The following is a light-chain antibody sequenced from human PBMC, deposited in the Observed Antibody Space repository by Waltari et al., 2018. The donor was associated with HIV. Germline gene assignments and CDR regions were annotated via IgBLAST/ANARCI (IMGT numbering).Light chain of an antibody. J-gene: IGLJ3*02. CDR1: SSDVGGYTY. Sequence: QSALTQPPSASGSPGQSVTLSCTGTSSDVGGYTYVSWYQQHPGKAPKLMIYEVSKRPSGVPNRFSGSKSGNTASLTVSGLQAEDEADYYCSSYAGSNNKVFGGGTKLTVL. CDR3: SSYAGSNNKV. CDR2: EVS. V-gene: IGLV2-8*01.